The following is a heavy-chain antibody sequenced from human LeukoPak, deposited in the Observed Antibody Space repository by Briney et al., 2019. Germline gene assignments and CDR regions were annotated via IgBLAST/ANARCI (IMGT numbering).Heavy chain of an antibody. CDR3: AREGPGYSSGWYTAY. Sequence: SETLSLTCTVSGGSISSSSYYWSWIRQPAGKGLEWIGRIYTSGSTNYNPSLKSRVTMSVDTSKNQFSLKLSSVTAADTAVYYCAREGPGYSSGWYTAYWGQGTLVTVSS. D-gene: IGHD6-19*01. V-gene: IGHV4-61*02. CDR1: GGSISSSSYY. CDR2: IYTSGST. J-gene: IGHJ4*02.